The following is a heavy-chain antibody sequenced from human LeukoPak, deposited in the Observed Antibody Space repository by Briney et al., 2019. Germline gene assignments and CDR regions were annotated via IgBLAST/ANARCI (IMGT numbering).Heavy chain of an antibody. CDR1: GFTFSSYA. J-gene: IGHJ4*02. V-gene: IGHV3-23*01. CDR2: ISGSGGST. CDR3: APLGDTAMVTNYFDY. D-gene: IGHD5-18*01. Sequence: GGSLRLSCAASGFTFSSYAMSWVRQAPGKGLEWVSAISGSGGSTYYADSVKGRFTISRDNSKNTLYLQMNSLRAEDTAVYYCAPLGDTAMVTNYFDYWGQGTLVTVSS.